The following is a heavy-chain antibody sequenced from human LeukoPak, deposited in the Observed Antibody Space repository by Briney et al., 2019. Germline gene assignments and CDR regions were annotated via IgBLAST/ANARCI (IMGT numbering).Heavy chain of an antibody. D-gene: IGHD1-1*01. CDR1: GFTFSSYW. V-gene: IGHV3-74*01. CDR3: ARAYNSHFDY. CDR2: IKSDGSST. J-gene: IGHJ4*02. Sequence: GGSLRLSCAASGFTFSSYWMHWVRQAPGKGLVCVSRIKSDGSSTSYADSVKGRFTISRDDTKNTLYLQMNSLRAEDTAVYYCARAYNSHFDYWGQGALVTVSS.